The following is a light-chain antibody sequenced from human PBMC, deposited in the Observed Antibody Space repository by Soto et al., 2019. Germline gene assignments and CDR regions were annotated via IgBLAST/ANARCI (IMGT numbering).Light chain of an antibody. J-gene: IGKJ1*01. CDR3: QQYGSSTWT. V-gene: IGKV3-20*01. CDR1: QSVSSSY. Sequence: ILWPQSQGPLSLSPVALSPPPGRASQSVSSSYLAWYPQKPGQAPRLLIYGESSRATGIPDRFSGSGSGTDFTLKISRMEPEDVAVYYCQQYGSSTWTFGQGTKVDIK. CDR2: GES.